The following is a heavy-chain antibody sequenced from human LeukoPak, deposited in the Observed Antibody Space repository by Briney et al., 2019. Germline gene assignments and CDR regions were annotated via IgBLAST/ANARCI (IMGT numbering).Heavy chain of an antibody. J-gene: IGHJ4*02. CDR1: GGSFSGYY. Sequence: SETLSLTCAVYGGSFSGYYWSWIRQPPGKGLEWIGEINHSGSTYYNPSLKSRVTISVDTSKNQFSLKLSSVTAADTAVYYCASRRDGYNSRYFDYWGQGTLVTVSS. D-gene: IGHD5-24*01. CDR3: ASRRDGYNSRYFDY. CDR2: INHSGST. V-gene: IGHV4-34*01.